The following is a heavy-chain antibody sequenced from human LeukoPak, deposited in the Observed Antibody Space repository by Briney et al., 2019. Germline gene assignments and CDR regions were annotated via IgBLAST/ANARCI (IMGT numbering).Heavy chain of an antibody. CDR1: GFRFSYYG. CDR2: ISYEGSNK. Sequence: PGRSLRLSCVASGFRFSYYGKHWVRQAPGKGLEWVATISYEGSNKYFADSVKCRFTVSRDNSKNTVYLQMNSLRPEDTALYYCAKDRDFDFWSGPSYFDLWGRGTLVTVSS. D-gene: IGHD3-3*01. J-gene: IGHJ2*01. CDR3: AKDRDFDFWSGPSYFDL. V-gene: IGHV3-30*18.